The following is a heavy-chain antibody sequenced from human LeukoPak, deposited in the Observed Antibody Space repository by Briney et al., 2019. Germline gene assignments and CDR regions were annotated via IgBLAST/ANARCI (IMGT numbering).Heavy chain of an antibody. CDR3: ARGYSSSSRYYYYYMDV. V-gene: IGHV7-4-1*02. D-gene: IGHD6-6*01. CDR1: GYTFTSYA. Sequence: ASVKVSCKASGYTFTSYAMNWVRQAPGQGLEWMGWINTNTGNPTYAQGFTGRFVFSLDTSASTAYLQISSLKAEDTAVYYCARGYSSSSRYYYYYMDVWGKGTTVTVSS. J-gene: IGHJ6*03. CDR2: INTNTGNP.